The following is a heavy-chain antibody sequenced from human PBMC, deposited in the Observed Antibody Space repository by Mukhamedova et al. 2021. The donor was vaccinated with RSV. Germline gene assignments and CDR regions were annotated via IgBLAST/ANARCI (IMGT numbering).Heavy chain of an antibody. CDR3: AKLRSGTAAATNY. V-gene: IGHV3-23*05. D-gene: IGHD6-13*01. J-gene: IGHJ4*02. Sequence: GKGLEWVSAIYSTTSGTYYADSVKGRFTISRDNSKYTLYLQMNSLRAEDTAVYFCAKLRSGTAAATNYWGQGTLVTVSS. CDR2: IYSTTSGT.